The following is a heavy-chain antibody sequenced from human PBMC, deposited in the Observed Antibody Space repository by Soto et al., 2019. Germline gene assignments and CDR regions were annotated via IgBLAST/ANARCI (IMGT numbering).Heavy chain of an antibody. Sequence: SETLSLTCAVSSGSISSSNWWSWVRQPPGKGLEWIGEIYHSGSTNYNPSLKSRVTISVDKSKNQFSLKLSSVTAADTAVYYCARVSDTMVRGVALLTGFDPWGQGTLVTVSS. D-gene: IGHD3-10*01. CDR3: ARVSDTMVRGVALLTGFDP. CDR2: IYHSGST. J-gene: IGHJ5*02. V-gene: IGHV4-4*02. CDR1: SGSISSSNW.